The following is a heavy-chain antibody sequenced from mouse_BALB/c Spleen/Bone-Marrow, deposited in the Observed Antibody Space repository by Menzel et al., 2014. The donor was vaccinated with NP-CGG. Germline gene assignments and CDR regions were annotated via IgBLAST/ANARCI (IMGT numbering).Heavy chain of an antibody. Sequence: EVQLVESGGGLVKPGGSLKLSCAASGFTFSYYGMSWVRQSPEKRLEWVAEISSGGSYTYYPDTVTGRFTISRDNAKNTLYLEMSSLRAEDTARYYCARDSSGYFDYWGQGTTLTVSS. J-gene: IGHJ2*01. CDR2: ISSGGSYT. D-gene: IGHD3-1*01. V-gene: IGHV5-9-4*01. CDR3: ARDSSGYFDY. CDR1: GFTFSYYG.